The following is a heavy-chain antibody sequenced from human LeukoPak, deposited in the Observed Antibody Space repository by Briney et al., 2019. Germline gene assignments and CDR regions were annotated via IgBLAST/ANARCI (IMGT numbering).Heavy chain of an antibody. CDR3: ARCESYRYSFGY. D-gene: IGHD3-16*02. Sequence: SETLSLTCTVSGDSISGSRYYWAWIRQPPGKGLEWIGSIYYSGSTYYSPSLKSRVTISVDTSKNQFSLKLSSVTAADTAVYYCARCESYRYSFGYWGQGTLVTVSS. CDR2: IYYSGST. CDR1: GDSISGSRYY. V-gene: IGHV4-39*07. J-gene: IGHJ4*02.